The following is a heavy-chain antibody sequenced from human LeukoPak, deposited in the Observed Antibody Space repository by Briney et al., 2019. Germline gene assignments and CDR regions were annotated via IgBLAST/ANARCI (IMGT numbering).Heavy chain of an antibody. CDR3: WRGGYVHRFGGGDAFDI. J-gene: IGHJ3*02. Sequence: SETLSLTCTVSGVSISSYYWSWIRQPAGKGLEWIGRIHTSGSTNYNPSLKSRVTMSVDTSKNQFSLNLSSLTAADTAVDYRWRGGYVHRFGGGDAFDIWGQGTMVTVSS. CDR2: IHTSGST. D-gene: IGHD3-16*01. V-gene: IGHV4-4*07. CDR1: GVSISSYY.